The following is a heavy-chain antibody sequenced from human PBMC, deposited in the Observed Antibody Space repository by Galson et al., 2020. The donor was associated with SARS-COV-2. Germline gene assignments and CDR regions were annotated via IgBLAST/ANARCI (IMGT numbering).Heavy chain of an antibody. D-gene: IGHD4-17*01. J-gene: IGHJ4*02. CDR3: ARDRGRAVTLDY. CDR2: IYYRGST. CDR1: GGSISSTGFY. Sequence: SETLSLTCTVSGGSISSTGFYWGWIRQPPGKGLEWIGGIYYRGSTYYNTSLISRVTISVDTSKNQFSLNLRSVTAADTAVYYCARDRGRAVTLDYWGQGILVTVSS. V-gene: IGHV4-39*07.